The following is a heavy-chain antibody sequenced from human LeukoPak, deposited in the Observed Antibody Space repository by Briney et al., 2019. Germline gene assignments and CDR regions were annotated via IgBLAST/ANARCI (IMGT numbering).Heavy chain of an antibody. Sequence: SETLSLTCTVSGVSISSYYWSWLRQPPGKGLEWVGYIYYSGSTNYNPSLKSRVTISVDTSKNQFSLKLSSVTAADTAVYYCARGAVAGPPVSHYYYYMDVWGKGTTVTVSS. CDR2: IYYSGST. D-gene: IGHD6-19*01. CDR1: GVSISSYY. CDR3: ARGAVAGPPVSHYYYYMDV. J-gene: IGHJ6*03. V-gene: IGHV4-59*01.